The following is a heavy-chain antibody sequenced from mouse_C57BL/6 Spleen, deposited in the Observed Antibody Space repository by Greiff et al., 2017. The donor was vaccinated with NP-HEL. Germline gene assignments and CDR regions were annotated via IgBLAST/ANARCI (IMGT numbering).Heavy chain of an antibody. CDR1: GYSFTGYY. J-gene: IGHJ3*01. Sequence: VQLKQSGPELVKPGASVKISCKASGYSFTGYYMNWVKQSPEKSLEWIGEINPSTGGTTYNQKFKAKATLTVDKSSSTAYMQLKSLTSEDSAVDYCAGGYRGWFAYWGQGTLVTVSA. D-gene: IGHD2-14*01. CDR3: AGGYRGWFAY. V-gene: IGHV1-42*01. CDR2: INPSTGGT.